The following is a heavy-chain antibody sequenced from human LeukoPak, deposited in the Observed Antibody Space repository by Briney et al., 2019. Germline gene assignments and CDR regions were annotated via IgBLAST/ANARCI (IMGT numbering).Heavy chain of an antibody. V-gene: IGHV3-23*01. CDR1: GFTFSSYA. J-gene: IGHJ4*02. Sequence: PGGSLRLTCAASGFTFSSYAMSWVRRAPGKGLEWVSAISGSGDSTYSTDSVKGRFTISRDNSKNTLYLQMNSLRAEDTAVYYCAKKVPANWGSYLDYWGQGTLVTVSS. CDR2: ISGSGDST. CDR3: AKKVPANWGSYLDY. D-gene: IGHD7-27*01.